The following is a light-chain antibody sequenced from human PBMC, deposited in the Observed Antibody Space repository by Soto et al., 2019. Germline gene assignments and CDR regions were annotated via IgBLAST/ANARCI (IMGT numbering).Light chain of an antibody. Sequence: IVVMQAPATPSVSSGESGTPSCRASQLFSSNLAWYQHKPGQAHRLLIYGVYTRDTGVQDRFSGSASGTEFTLTIRSLQSEDFAVYYCKQYNNWPRTVGQGTRLEIK. CDR1: QLFSSN. J-gene: IGKJ5*01. CDR2: GVY. CDR3: KQYNNWPRT. V-gene: IGKV3-15*01.